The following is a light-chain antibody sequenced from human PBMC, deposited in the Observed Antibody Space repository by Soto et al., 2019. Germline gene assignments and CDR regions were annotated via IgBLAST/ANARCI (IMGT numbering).Light chain of an antibody. CDR2: DDI. J-gene: IGLJ2*01. CDR1: SSNIGARYD. CDR3: QSYDSSLSAVV. V-gene: IGLV1-40*01. Sequence: QSVLTQPPSVSGAPVQRVTISCTGSSSNIGARYDVHWYQQLPGTAPKLLIYDDINRPSGVPHRFSASKSGTSASLAITGLQHEDEAEYYCQSYDSSLSAVVFGGGTKLTVL.